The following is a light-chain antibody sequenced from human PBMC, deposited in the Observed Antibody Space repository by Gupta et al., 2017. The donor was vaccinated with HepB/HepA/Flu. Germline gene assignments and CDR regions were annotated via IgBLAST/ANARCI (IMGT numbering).Light chain of an antibody. J-gene: IGKJ2*01. CDR1: QSINDY. CDR3: QETYSAPPFT. V-gene: IGKV1-39*01. CDR2: AAS. Sequence: MTQSPSSLPASVGDRVTITCRASQSINDYLNWYQQKPGEAPKLLIYAASNLQSGVPSRFSASASGTDFTLTISGLQPEDFAIYYCQETYSAPPFTFGQRTKLEI.